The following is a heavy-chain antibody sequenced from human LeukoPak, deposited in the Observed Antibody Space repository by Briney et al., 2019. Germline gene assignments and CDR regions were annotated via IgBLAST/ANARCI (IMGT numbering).Heavy chain of an antibody. D-gene: IGHD2-15*01. CDR2: IYYSGST. Sequence: SETLSLTCTVSGGSISSGDYYWSWIRQPPGKGLEWLGYIYYSGSTYYNPSLKSRVTISVDTSKNQFSLKLSSVTAADTAVYYCARDRDCSGGSCYEGFDYWGQGTLVTVSS. J-gene: IGHJ4*02. CDR1: GGSISSGDYY. CDR3: ARDRDCSGGSCYEGFDY. V-gene: IGHV4-30-4*02.